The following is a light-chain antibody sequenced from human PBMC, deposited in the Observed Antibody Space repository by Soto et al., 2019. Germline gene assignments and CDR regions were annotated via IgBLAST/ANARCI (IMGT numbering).Light chain of an antibody. CDR1: QTVGSR. Sequence: EIVLTQSPATLSSSPGERATLSCRASQTVGSRLAWYQHRTGQAPRLLIYEISNRDTGIPGRCSGSGSGTDFTLTISSREPEDFAVYYCHQRRSRPRTFGQGTKVEIK. J-gene: IGKJ1*01. CDR3: HQRRSRPRT. CDR2: EIS. V-gene: IGKV3-11*01.